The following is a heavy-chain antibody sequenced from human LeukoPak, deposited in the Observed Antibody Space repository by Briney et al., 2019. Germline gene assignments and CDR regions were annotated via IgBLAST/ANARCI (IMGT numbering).Heavy chain of an antibody. CDR1: GYLFTTYW. CDR3: VRTAYYPGSGSYYYFDY. J-gene: IGHJ4*02. Sequence: GESLRISFQTSGYLFTTYWLSWVRPMPGKGLEWMGRIDPSDSYNNYSPSFKGHVTFSADRSLSTVYLQWGSLKPSYTVRYDCVRTAYYPGSGSYYYFDYWGQGTLVTVSS. CDR2: IDPSDSYN. D-gene: IGHD3-10*01. V-gene: IGHV5-10-1*01.